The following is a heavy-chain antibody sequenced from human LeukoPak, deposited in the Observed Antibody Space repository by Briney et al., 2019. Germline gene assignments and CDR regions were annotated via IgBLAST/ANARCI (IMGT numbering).Heavy chain of an antibody. D-gene: IGHD4-17*01. CDR3: ARHFFGNNDYGDYAEPYYYYGMDV. Sequence: PSETLSLTCTVSGGSVSSTTYFWSWIRQPPGKGLEWIASINYSGSTYYNPSLKSRVTISVDTSENQFSLKLSSVTAADTAVYYCARHFFGNNDYGDYAEPYYYYGMDVWGQGTTVTVSS. J-gene: IGHJ6*02. CDR1: GGSVSSTTYF. V-gene: IGHV4-39*07. CDR2: INYSGST.